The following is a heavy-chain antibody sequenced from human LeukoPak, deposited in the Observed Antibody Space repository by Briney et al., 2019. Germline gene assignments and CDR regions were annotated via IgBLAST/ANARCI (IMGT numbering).Heavy chain of an antibody. CDR2: IHRDGSEE. V-gene: IGHV3-7*03. D-gene: IGHD1-1*01. J-gene: IGHJ4*02. CDR3: AKHDDGDFDY. Sequence: GGSLRLSCAPFGFTFSHYWMAWVRQAPGKGLEWVANIHRDGSEEYYVDSVRGRFVISRDNAKNSLYLQMNNLRAEDTAVYYCAKHDDGDFDYCGGGTLVTVSS. CDR1: GFTFSHYW.